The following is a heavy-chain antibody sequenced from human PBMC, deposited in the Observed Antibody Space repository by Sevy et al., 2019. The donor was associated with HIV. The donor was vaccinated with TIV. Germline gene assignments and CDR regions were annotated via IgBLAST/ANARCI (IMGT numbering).Heavy chain of an antibody. CDR2: INTNTGNP. CDR1: GYTFTSYA. J-gene: IGHJ6*02. CDR3: ARDSWQQLVPGGYYYYGMDV. D-gene: IGHD6-13*01. Sequence: ASVKVSCKASGYTFTSYAMNWVRQAPGQGLEWMGWINTNTGNPTYAQVFTGRFVFSLDTSVSTAYLQISSLKAEDTAVYYCARDSWQQLVPGGYYYYGMDVWGQGTTVTVSS. V-gene: IGHV7-4-1*02.